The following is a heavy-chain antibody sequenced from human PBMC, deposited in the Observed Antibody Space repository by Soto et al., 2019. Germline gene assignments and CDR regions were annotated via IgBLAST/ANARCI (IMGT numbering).Heavy chain of an antibody. V-gene: IGHV1-2*02. D-gene: IGHD3-3*01. J-gene: IGHJ6*02. CDR3: ARGRYYDFWSGEPETYYYYGMDV. CDR1: GYTFTGYY. CDR2: INPNSGGT. Sequence: ASVKVSCKASGYTFTGYYMHWVRQAPGQGLEWMGWINPNSGGTNYAQKFQGSVTMTRDTSISTAYMELSRLRSDDTAVYYCARGRYYDFWSGEPETYYYYGMDVWGQGTTVTVSS.